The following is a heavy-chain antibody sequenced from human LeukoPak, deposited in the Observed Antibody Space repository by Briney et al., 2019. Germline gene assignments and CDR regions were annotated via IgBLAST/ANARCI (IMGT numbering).Heavy chain of an antibody. CDR1: GFTFSTYI. D-gene: IGHD6-13*01. J-gene: IGHJ4*02. CDR3: AKGPRYSSSLDY. CDR2: ISGSGGST. V-gene: IGHV3-23*01. Sequence: GGSLRLSCAASGFTFSTYIINWVRQAPGKGLEWVSAISGSGGSTYYADSVKGRFTISRDNSKNTLYLQMNSLRAEDTAVYYCAKGPRYSSSLDYWGQGTLVTVSS.